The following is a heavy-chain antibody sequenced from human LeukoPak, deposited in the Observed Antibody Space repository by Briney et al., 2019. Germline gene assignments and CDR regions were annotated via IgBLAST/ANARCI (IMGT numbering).Heavy chain of an antibody. CDR3: ARESTPSLWFSRDYYYYMDV. CDR1: GGSISSSSYY. Sequence: SETLSLTCTVSGGSISSSSYYWGWIRQPPGKGLEWIGSIYYSGSTYYNPSLKSRVTISVDTSKNQFSLKLSSVTAADTAVYYCARESTPSLWFSRDYYYYMDVWGKGTTVTVSS. D-gene: IGHD3-10*01. J-gene: IGHJ6*03. CDR2: IYYSGST. V-gene: IGHV4-39*07.